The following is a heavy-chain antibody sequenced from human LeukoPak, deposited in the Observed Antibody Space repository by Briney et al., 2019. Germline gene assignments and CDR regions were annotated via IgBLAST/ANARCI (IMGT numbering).Heavy chain of an antibody. D-gene: IGHD3-22*01. CDR2: IYYSGST. CDR1: GGSISSYY. CDR3: AREHNDSSGYYYYFDY. J-gene: IGHJ4*02. V-gene: IGHV4-59*12. Sequence: PSQTLSLTCTVSGGSISSYYWSWIRQPPGKGLEWIGHIYYSGSTNYNPSLKSRVTISVDTSNNQFSLKLSSVTSADTAVYYCAREHNDSSGYYYYFDYWGQGTLVTVSS.